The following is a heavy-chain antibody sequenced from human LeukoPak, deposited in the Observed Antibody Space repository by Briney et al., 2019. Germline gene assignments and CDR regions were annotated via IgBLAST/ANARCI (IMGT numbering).Heavy chain of an antibody. V-gene: IGHV1-18*01. CDR3: ARDNVSRYYYDSSGYFDY. CDR2: ISAYNGNT. Sequence: ASVKVSCKASGHTFTSYGISWVRQAPGQGLEWMGWISAYNGNTNYAQKLQGRVTMTTDTSTSTAYMELRSLRSDDTAVYYCARDNVSRYYYDSSGYFDYWGQGTLVTVSS. D-gene: IGHD3-22*01. J-gene: IGHJ4*02. CDR1: GHTFTSYG.